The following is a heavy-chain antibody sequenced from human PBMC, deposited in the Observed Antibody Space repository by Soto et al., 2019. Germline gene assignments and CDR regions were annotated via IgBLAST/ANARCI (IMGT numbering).Heavy chain of an antibody. D-gene: IGHD1-26*01. CDR2: ISYDGSNK. Sequence: GGSLRLSCAASGFTFRSYGMHWVRQAPAKGLEWVAVISYDGSNKYYADSVKGRFTISRDNSKNTLYLQMNSLRAEDTAVYYCAKGGVGSTSNAFDIWGQGTMVTVSS. J-gene: IGHJ3*02. V-gene: IGHV3-30*18. CDR3: AKGGVGSTSNAFDI. CDR1: GFTFRSYG.